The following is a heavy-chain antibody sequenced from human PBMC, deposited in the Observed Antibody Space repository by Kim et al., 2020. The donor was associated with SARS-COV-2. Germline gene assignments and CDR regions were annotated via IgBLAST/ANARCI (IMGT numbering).Heavy chain of an antibody. J-gene: IGHJ4*02. V-gene: IGHV3-23*01. D-gene: IGHD3-10*01. Sequence: STYNADSVKGRFTISRDNSKNTLYLQMNSLRAEDTAVYYCVKGGPPSFTNWGQGTLVTVSS. CDR3: VKGGPPSFTN. CDR2: ST.